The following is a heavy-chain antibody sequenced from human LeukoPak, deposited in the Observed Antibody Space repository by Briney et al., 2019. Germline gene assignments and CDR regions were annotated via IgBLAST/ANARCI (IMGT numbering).Heavy chain of an antibody. CDR3: ARFFYYDASLPPY. CDR2: IYYSVRT. Sequence: PSETLSLTCSVSGGYISTSNYYWGWIRQPPGKGLEWIGTIYYSVRTYYNPSLQSRVTISLDTSQNQLSLQVRSVTVVDTAVYYCARFFYYDASLPPYWGQGTLVTVSS. V-gene: IGHV4-39*01. D-gene: IGHD3-16*01. CDR1: GGYISTSNYY. J-gene: IGHJ4*02.